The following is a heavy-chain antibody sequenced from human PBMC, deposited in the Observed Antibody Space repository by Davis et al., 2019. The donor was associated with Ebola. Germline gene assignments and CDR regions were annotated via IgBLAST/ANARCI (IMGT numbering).Heavy chain of an antibody. Sequence: GESLKISCAASGFTFSSYGMHWVRQAPGKGLEWVAVISYDGSNKYYADSVKGRSTISRDNSKNTLYLQMNSLRAEDTAVYYCAKPDCSSTSCYYYYMDVWGKGTTVTVSS. CDR2: ISYDGSNK. J-gene: IGHJ6*03. CDR3: AKPDCSSTSCYYYYMDV. V-gene: IGHV3-30*18. D-gene: IGHD2-2*01. CDR1: GFTFSSYG.